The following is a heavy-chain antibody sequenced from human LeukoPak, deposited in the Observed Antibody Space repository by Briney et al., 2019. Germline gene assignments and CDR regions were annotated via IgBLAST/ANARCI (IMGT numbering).Heavy chain of an antibody. D-gene: IGHD6-13*01. J-gene: IGHJ6*03. V-gene: IGHV1-18*01. Sequence: ASVKVSCKASGYTFTSYGISWVRQAPGQGLEWMGWISAYNGNTNYAQKLQGRVTMTTDTSTSTAYMELRSLRSDDTAVYYCARGLMYSSSWYYYYYMDVWGKGTTVTISS. CDR3: ARGLMYSSSWYYYYYMDV. CDR2: ISAYNGNT. CDR1: GYTFTSYG.